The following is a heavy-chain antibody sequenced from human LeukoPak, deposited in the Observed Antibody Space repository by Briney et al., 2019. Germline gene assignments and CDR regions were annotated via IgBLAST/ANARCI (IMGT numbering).Heavy chain of an antibody. Sequence: ASVKVSCKASGYTFTGYYMHWVRQAPGQGLEWVGWINPNSGGTNYAQKFQGRVTMTRDTSISTAYMELSRLRSDDTAVYYCARDVEEYCSSTSCYIVDYWGQGTLVTVSS. D-gene: IGHD2-2*01. CDR2: INPNSGGT. CDR1: GYTFTGYY. V-gene: IGHV1-2*02. CDR3: ARDVEEYCSSTSCYIVDY. J-gene: IGHJ4*02.